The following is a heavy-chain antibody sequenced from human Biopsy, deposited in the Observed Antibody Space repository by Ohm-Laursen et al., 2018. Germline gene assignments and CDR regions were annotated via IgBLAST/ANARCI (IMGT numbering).Heavy chain of an antibody. CDR2: INPHSGTT. V-gene: IGHV1-2*02. Sequence: ASVTVSCQASGYTFTGQYLHWVRQVPGQGLEWMVWINPHSGTTKFAQDFQGRVTMTSDTSITTFYMELRMLRSDDTAVYYCAKGQDLRGGAEYFQHWGQGALVTVSS. CDR1: GYTFTGQY. D-gene: IGHD2-15*01. CDR3: AKGQDLRGGAEYFQH. J-gene: IGHJ1*01.